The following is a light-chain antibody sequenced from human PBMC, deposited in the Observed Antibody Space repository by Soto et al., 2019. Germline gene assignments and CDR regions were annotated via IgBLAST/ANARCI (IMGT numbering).Light chain of an antibody. CDR2: DAS. CDR3: QQYGTSFT. V-gene: IGKV3-20*01. Sequence: EIVLAQSPGTLSLSPGETATLSCRASQSLRSTYLAWYQQKPGQAPRIIIYDASSRAAGTPDRFRGSGSGTDFTLTINRLEPEYFGVYYCQQYGTSFTFGPGTRVDIK. J-gene: IGKJ3*01. CDR1: QSLRSTY.